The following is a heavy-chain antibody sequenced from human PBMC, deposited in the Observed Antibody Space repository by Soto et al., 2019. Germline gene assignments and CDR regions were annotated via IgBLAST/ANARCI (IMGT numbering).Heavy chain of an antibody. J-gene: IGHJ5*02. Sequence: SETLSLTCTVSGGSISSGGYYWIWIRHHPGKGLEWIGYIYYSGSTYYNPSLKSRVTISVDTSKNQFSLKLSSVTAADTAVYYCARDLGSSSWYYWFDPWGQGTLVTVSS. CDR1: GGSISSGGYY. CDR3: ARDLGSSSWYYWFDP. D-gene: IGHD6-13*01. CDR2: IYYSGST. V-gene: IGHV4-31*03.